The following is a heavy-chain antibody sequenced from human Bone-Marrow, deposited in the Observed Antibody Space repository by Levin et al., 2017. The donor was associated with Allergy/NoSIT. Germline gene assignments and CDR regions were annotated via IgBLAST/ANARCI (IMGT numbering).Heavy chain of an antibody. Sequence: PSASVKVSCKASGYTFTDYFIHWVRLAPGQGLEWMGWINPNSGDTDSSQNFQGTVTMTRDTSISTAYMEVTSLTSNDTALYYCARISSAAFDMWGQGTVVTVSS. CDR2: INPNSGDT. J-gene: IGHJ3*02. V-gene: IGHV1-2*02. CDR1: GYTFTDYF. D-gene: IGHD6-19*01. CDR3: ARISSAAFDM.